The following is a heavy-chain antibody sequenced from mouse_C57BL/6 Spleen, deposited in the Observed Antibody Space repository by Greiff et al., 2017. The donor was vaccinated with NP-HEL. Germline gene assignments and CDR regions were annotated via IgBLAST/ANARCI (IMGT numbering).Heavy chain of an antibody. CDR2: ISSGGSYT. CDR1: GFTFSSYG. J-gene: IGHJ2*01. Sequence: EVKLMESGGDLVKPGGSLKLSCAASGFTFSSYGMSWVRQTPDKRLEWVATISSGGSYTYYPDSVKGRFTISRDNAKNTLYLQMSSLKSEDTAMYYCARRNYGYYDDYWGQGTTLTVSS. V-gene: IGHV5-6*02. D-gene: IGHD2-2*01. CDR3: ARRNYGYYDDY.